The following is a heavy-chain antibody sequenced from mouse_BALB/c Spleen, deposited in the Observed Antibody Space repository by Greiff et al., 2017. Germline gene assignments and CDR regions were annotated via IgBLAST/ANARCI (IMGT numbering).Heavy chain of an antibody. V-gene: IGHV5-6-5*01. D-gene: IGHD1-1*01. CDR1: GFTFSSYA. CDR3: ARERGGYYYGSSDYFDY. Sequence: EVQGVESGGGLVKPGGSLKLSCAASGFTFSSYAMSWVRQTPEKRLEWVASISSGGSTYYPDSVKGRFTISRDNARNILYLQMSSLRSEDTAMYYCARERGGYYYGSSDYFDYWGQGTTLTVSA. CDR2: ISSGGST. J-gene: IGHJ2*01.